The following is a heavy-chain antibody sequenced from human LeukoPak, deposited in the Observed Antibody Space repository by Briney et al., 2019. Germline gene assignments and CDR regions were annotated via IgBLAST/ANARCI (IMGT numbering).Heavy chain of an antibody. J-gene: IGHJ4*02. D-gene: IGHD6-19*01. CDR3: ARLIAVAGPPNFDY. CDR2: IYYSGST. CDR1: GGSISSSSYY. V-gene: IGHV4-39*01. Sequence: SETLSLTCTVSGGSISSSSYYWGWIRRPPGKGLEWIGSIYYSGSTYYNPSLKSRVTISVDTSKNQFSLKLSSVTAADTAVYYCARLIAVAGPPNFDYWGQGTLVTVSS.